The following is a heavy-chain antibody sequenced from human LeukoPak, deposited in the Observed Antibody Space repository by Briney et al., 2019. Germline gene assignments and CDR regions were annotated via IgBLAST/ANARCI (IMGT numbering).Heavy chain of an antibody. J-gene: IGHJ6*03. CDR3: ARGEYSYGYAYYYYMDV. V-gene: IGHV4-59*01. Sequence: SETLSLTCTVSGGSISSYYWSWIRQPPGNGLEWIGYIYYSGSTNYNPSLKSRVTISVDTSKNQFSLKLSSVTAADTAVYYCARGEYSYGYAYYYYMDVWGKGTTVTISS. CDR2: IYYSGST. D-gene: IGHD5-18*01. CDR1: GGSISSYY.